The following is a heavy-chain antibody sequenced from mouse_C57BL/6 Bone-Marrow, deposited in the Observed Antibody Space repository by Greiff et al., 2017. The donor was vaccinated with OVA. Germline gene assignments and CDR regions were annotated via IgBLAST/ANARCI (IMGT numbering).Heavy chain of an antibody. Sequence: VQLQQSGAELVKPGASVKLSCKASGYTFTSYWMHWVKQRPGQGLEWIGMIHPNSGSTNYNEKFKSKATLTVDKSSSTAYMQLSSLTSEDSAVYYCARSNLYGSSLYWYFDVWGTGTTVTVSS. CDR3: ARSNLYGSSLYWYFDV. V-gene: IGHV1-64*01. CDR1: GYTFTSYW. D-gene: IGHD1-1*01. CDR2: IHPNSGST. J-gene: IGHJ1*03.